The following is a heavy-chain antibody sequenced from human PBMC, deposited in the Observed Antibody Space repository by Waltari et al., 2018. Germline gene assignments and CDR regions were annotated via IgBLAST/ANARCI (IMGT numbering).Heavy chain of an antibody. Sequence: EVQLVESGGGLVQPGGSLGLSCSASGFSFSIYAMHWVRQAPGKGLEYVSAISSNGVSTYYANSMKGRLSISRDNSKNTLYLQMGSLRVEDTAIYFCAKGIIPQGGDGHAFDMWGQGTTVTVSS. CDR2: ISSNGVST. V-gene: IGHV3-64*01. CDR3: AKGIIPQGGDGHAFDM. D-gene: IGHD2-21*01. CDR1: GFSFSIYA. J-gene: IGHJ3*02.